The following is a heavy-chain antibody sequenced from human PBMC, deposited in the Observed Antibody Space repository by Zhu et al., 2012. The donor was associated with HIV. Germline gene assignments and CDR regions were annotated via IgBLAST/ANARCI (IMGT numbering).Heavy chain of an antibody. V-gene: IGHV4-30-4*08. CDR1: GGSIISGGHY. CDR3: ARTRESGNYYGGVSWFDP. J-gene: IGHJ5*02. D-gene: IGHD1-26*01. CDR2: IYYSGNA. Sequence: QVQLQESGPRLVKPSQTLSLTCIVSGGSIISGGHYWSWVRQTPGRGLEWIASIYYSGNAYYNASLKSRGTVSVDKSRNRFSLILTSVTAADTAVYYCARTRESGNYYGGVSWFDPGAREPRHRLL.